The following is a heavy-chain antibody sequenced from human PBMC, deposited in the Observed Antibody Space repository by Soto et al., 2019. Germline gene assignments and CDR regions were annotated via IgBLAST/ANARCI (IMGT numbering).Heavy chain of an antibody. CDR3: AAAAIPVAGRHPDF. CDR1: GYMFTGFY. Sequence: ASVKVSCKASGYMFTGFYLQWVRQAPGQGLEWMGWINPNNGVTTYAKNFQGRVTMTRDSCISRAYMELSRLRSDDTAVYFCAAAAIPVAGRHPDFWGQGTVVTVSS. V-gene: IGHV1-2*02. J-gene: IGHJ4*02. D-gene: IGHD6-19*01. CDR2: INPNNGVT.